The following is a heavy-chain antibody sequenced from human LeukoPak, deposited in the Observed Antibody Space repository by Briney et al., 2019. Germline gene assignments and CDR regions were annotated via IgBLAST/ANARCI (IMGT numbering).Heavy chain of an antibody. J-gene: IGHJ4*02. V-gene: IGHV3-23*01. CDR1: GFTFIGYA. CDR2: ISGSGGIT. CDR3: VRGLQGLDY. D-gene: IGHD4-11*01. Sequence: GGSLRLSCAASGFTFIGYAMNWVRQAPGKGLEWVSAISGSGGITYYADSVKGRFTISRDNAENTLYLQMNSLRAEDTAVYYCVRGLQGLDYWGQGTLVTVSS.